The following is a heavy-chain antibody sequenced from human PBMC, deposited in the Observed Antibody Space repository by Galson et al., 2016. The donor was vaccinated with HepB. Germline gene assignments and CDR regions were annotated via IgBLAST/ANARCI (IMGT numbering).Heavy chain of an antibody. Sequence: SLRLSCAAAGFGFSDCYMSWIRQAPGKGLEWVSYINSISSQIFYAASVKGRFTVSRDNARAAVYLDMSGLRADDTAVYYCTGGLVRNGDHVSWGQGTLVTVSS. CDR3: TGGLVRNGDHVS. CDR1: GFGFSDCY. V-gene: IGHV3-11*01. J-gene: IGHJ5*02. D-gene: IGHD4-17*01. CDR2: INSISSQI.